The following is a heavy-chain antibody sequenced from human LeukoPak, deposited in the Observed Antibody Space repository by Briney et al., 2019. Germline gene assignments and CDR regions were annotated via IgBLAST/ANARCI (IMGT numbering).Heavy chain of an antibody. CDR1: GGSISSYY. Sequence: SETLSLTCTVSGGSISSYYWSWIRQPPGKGLEWIGYIYYTGSTSYNPSLKSRVTISVDTSKNQFSLKLRSVTAADTAVYYCARVGFGNTPHPIDYWGQGTLVTASS. CDR3: ARVGFGNTPHPIDY. CDR2: IYYTGST. V-gene: IGHV4-59*01. J-gene: IGHJ4*02. D-gene: IGHD4-23*01.